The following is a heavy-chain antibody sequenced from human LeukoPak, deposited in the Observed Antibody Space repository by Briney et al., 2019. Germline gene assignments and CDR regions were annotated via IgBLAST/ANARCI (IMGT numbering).Heavy chain of an antibody. CDR2: IIPIFGTA. D-gene: IGHD3-10*01. J-gene: IGHJ4*02. CDR1: GGTFSSYA. Sequence: ASVKVSCKASGGTFSSYAISWVRQAPGQGLEWMGGIIPIFGTANYAQKFQGRVTITADESTSTAYMELRSLRSDDTAVYYCARDQGFGELLIWGQGTLVTVSS. V-gene: IGHV1-69*13. CDR3: ARDQGFGELLI.